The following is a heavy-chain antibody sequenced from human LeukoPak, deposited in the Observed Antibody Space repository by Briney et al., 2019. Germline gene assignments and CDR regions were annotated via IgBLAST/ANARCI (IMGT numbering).Heavy chain of an antibody. J-gene: IGHJ4*02. V-gene: IGHV3-53*01. CDR1: GLSFSSTY. CDR3: VGEDKY. CDR2: IYGGGGT. D-gene: IGHD2-15*01. Sequence: HPGGSLRLSCAASGLSFSSTYMTWVRQAPGKGLEWVSVIYGGGGTNYADSLKGRFSISRDNSKTTLYLQMNSLRAEDTAVYYCVGEDKYWGQGTLVTVSS.